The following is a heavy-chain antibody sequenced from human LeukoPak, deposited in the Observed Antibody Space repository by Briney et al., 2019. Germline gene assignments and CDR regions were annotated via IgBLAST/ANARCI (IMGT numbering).Heavy chain of an antibody. J-gene: IGHJ4*02. CDR3: ARGRGGSYHY. CDR1: GFTLSNDW. CDR2: TNTDGSNT. V-gene: IGHV3-74*01. D-gene: IGHD1-26*01. Sequence: GGSLRLSRAASGFTLSNDWKHWARQAPGKGRVWVSRTNTDGSNTTYAGSVKGRFTISRDNAKNTLYLQMNSLRVEDTAVYYCARGRGGSYHYRGQGTLVTVSS.